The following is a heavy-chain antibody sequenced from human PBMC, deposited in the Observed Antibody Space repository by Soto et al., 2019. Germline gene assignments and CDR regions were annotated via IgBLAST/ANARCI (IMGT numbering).Heavy chain of an antibody. D-gene: IGHD6-6*01. CDR3: AHRQGSSNFDY. Sequence: SGPTLVNPTQTLAQTCTFSGFSLSTSGVGVGWIRQPPGKALEWLALIYWDDDKRYSPSLKSRLTITRDTSKNQVVLTITNMEPVDTATYYCAHRQGSSNFDYWGQGTLVTVSS. CDR1: GFSLSTSGVG. J-gene: IGHJ4*02. CDR2: IYWDDDK. V-gene: IGHV2-5*02.